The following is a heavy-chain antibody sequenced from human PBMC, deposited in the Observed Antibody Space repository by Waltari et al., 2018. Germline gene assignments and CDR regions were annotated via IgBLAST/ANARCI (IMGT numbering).Heavy chain of an antibody. Sequence: QVHLVQSGAEVKTSGASVKVSCKASGYSFGGYYLYWVRQAPGKGLEWMGWINPTNGVTNYAQKFQGRVTMTRDTSINSVYMDLSRLRSDDTAVYFCARGLGGSSPFDYWGRGTLVTVSS. D-gene: IGHD3-16*01. CDR1: GYSFGGYY. J-gene: IGHJ4*02. CDR2: INPTNGVT. V-gene: IGHV1-2*02. CDR3: ARGLGGSSPFDY.